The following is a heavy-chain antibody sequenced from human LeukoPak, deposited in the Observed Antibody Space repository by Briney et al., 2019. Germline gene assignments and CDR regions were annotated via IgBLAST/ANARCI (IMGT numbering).Heavy chain of an antibody. V-gene: IGHV1-2*02. CDR3: ARVRSSSWYSNYFDY. Sequence: ASVKVSCKASGYTFSAYHIHWVRQAPGQGLEWMGWINPNSGGTNYAQKFQGRVTMTRDTSISTAYMELSRLRSDDTAVYYCARVRSSSWYSNYFDYWGQGTLVTVSS. CDR1: GYTFSAYH. J-gene: IGHJ4*02. D-gene: IGHD6-13*01. CDR2: INPNSGGT.